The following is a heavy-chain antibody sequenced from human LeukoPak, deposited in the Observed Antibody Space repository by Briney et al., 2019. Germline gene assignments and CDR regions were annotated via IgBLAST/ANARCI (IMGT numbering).Heavy chain of an antibody. Sequence: GGSLRLSCKDSAITFSRHWMHWVRQAPGKGLEWVSLIYSGGGTYYADSVRGRFTISRDDSKNTLYLQMNSLRAEDTAVYYCVRRAGGYSHPYDYWGQGTLVTVSS. CDR2: IYSGGGT. J-gene: IGHJ4*02. V-gene: IGHV3-53*01. D-gene: IGHD4-23*01. CDR3: VRRAGGYSHPYDY. CDR1: AITFSRHW.